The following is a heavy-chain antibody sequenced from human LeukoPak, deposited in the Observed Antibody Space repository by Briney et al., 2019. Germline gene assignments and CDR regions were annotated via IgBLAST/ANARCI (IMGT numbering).Heavy chain of an antibody. V-gene: IGHV3-48*01. CDR1: GFTFSSYS. CDR3: ARGSSSWYGIFDY. D-gene: IGHD6-13*01. J-gene: IGHJ4*02. CDR2: ISSSSTTI. Sequence: GGSLRLSCAASGFTFSSYSMMWVRQAPGKGLEWVSYISSSSTTIHYADSVKGRFTISRDNAKNSVYLQMNSLRVEDTAFYFCARGSSSWYGIFDYWGQGALVTVSS.